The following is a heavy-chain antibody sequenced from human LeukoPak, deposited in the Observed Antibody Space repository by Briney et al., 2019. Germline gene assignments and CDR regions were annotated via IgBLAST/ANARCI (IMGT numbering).Heavy chain of an antibody. J-gene: IGHJ5*02. D-gene: IGHD6-13*01. CDR1: GFTFSSYA. V-gene: IGHV3-23*01. CDR2: ISGSGGST. Sequence: GGSLRLSCAASGFTFSSYAMSWVRQARGKGLEWVSAISGSGGSTYYADSVKGRFTISRDNSKNTLYLQMNSLRAEDTAVYYCARDSSAVIAAAGRPNWFDPWGQGTLVTVSS. CDR3: ARDSSAVIAAAGRPNWFDP.